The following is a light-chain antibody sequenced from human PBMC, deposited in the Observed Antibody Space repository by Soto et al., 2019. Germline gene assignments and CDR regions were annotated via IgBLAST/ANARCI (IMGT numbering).Light chain of an antibody. CDR2: EVT. V-gene: IGLV2-14*01. J-gene: IGLJ1*01. Sequence: QSGLTQPASVSGSPGQSITISCTGTSSDVGGYNYVSWYQQHPGKAPKLMIYEVTNRPSGVSNRFSGSKSGNTASLTISGLQAEDEADYYCRSYTSSSTYVFGTGTKVTVL. CDR3: RSYTSSSTYV. CDR1: SSDVGGYNY.